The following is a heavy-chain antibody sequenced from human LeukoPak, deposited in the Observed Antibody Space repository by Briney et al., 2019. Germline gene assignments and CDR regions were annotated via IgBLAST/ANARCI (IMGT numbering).Heavy chain of an antibody. J-gene: IGHJ3*02. Sequence: SETLSLTCSVSGGAISAYYWSWIRQPPGKGLEWIGEINHSGSTNYNPSLKSRVTISVDTSKNQFSLKLSSVTAADTAVYYCAHLDAFDIWGQGTMVTVSS. CDR2: INHSGST. CDR1: GGAISAYY. V-gene: IGHV4-34*01. CDR3: AHLDAFDI.